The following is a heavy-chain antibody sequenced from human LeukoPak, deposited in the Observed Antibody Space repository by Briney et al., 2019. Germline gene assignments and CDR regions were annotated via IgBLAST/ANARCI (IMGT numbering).Heavy chain of an antibody. J-gene: IGHJ4*02. D-gene: IGHD3-10*01. CDR1: GGSVSSGSYY. V-gene: IGHV4-61*01. CDR2: IYYSGST. CDR3: ASTRGDSGSYFYPPLNKNLPFDY. Sequence: SETLSLTCTVSGGSVSSGSYYWSWIRQPPGKGLEWIGYIYYSGSTNYNPSLKSRVTISVDMSKNQFSLKLSSVTAADTAVYYCASTRGDSGSYFYPPLNKNLPFDYWGQGTLVTVSS.